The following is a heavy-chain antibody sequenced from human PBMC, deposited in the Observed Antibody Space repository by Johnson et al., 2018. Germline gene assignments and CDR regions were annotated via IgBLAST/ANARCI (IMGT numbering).Heavy chain of an antibody. J-gene: IGHJ6*03. CDR3: AKTYYYDSSGYGHYYMDV. CDR1: GFTFSSYA. V-gene: IGHV3-23*04. D-gene: IGHD3-22*01. CDR2: ISGSGGST. Sequence: VQLVQSGGGLVQPGGSLRLSCAASGFTFSSYAMSWVRQAPGKGLEWVSAISGSGGSTYSADSVKGRFTISRDNSKNTLYLQMNSLRAEDTAVYYCAKTYYYDSSGYGHYYMDVWGKGTTVTVSS.